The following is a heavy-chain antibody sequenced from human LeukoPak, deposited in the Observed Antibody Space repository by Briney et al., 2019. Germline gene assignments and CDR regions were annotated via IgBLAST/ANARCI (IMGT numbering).Heavy chain of an antibody. V-gene: IGHV3-74*01. CDR2: INSDGSST. CDR1: GFTFSSHG. CDR3: ALYYDFWSGYDY. Sequence: GGSLRLSCAASGFTFSSHGMCWVRQAPGRGLEWVSRINSDGSSTSYAGSVKGRFTISRDNAKNTLYLQMNSLRAEDTAVYYCALYYDFWSGYDYWGQGTLVTVSS. J-gene: IGHJ4*02. D-gene: IGHD3-3*01.